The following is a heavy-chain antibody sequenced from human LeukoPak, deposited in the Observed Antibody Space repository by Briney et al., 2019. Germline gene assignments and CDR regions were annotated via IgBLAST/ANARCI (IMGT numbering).Heavy chain of an antibody. CDR2: ISSSSSYI. CDR1: GFTFSSYS. CDR3: ARGSGDYYDSSGYR. V-gene: IGHV3-21*01. J-gene: IGHJ4*02. D-gene: IGHD3-22*01. Sequence: GGSLRLSCAASGFTFSSYSMNWVRQAPGKGLEWVSSISSSSSYIYYADSVKGRFTISRDNAKNSLYLQMNSLRAEDTAVYYCARGSGDYYDSSGYRWGQGTLVTVSS.